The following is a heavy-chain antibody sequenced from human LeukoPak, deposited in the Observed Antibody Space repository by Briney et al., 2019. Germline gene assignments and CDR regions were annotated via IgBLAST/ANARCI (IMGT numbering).Heavy chain of an antibody. Sequence: GGSLRLSCTTSGFNFDDYAMSWFRQAPEKGLEGVGFITNKAFGGTAEYAASVKGRFTISRDDSRSIAYLQMDNLRTEDTGVYYCTRDEYGVGSNLFDYWGQGTLVTVSS. D-gene: IGHD4-17*01. CDR3: TRDEYGVGSNLFDY. J-gene: IGHJ4*02. CDR1: GFNFDDYA. CDR2: ITNKAFGGTA. V-gene: IGHV3-49*03.